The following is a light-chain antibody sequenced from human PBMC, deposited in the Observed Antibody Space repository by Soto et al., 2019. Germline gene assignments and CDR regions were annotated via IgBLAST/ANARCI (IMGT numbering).Light chain of an antibody. CDR3: QQYRT. CDR2: DAF. J-gene: IGKJ1*01. V-gene: IGKV3-11*01. Sequence: IVLTQSPGTLSLSPGERATLSCRASQSVSSYLAWYQQKPGQAPRLLIYDAFNRATGIPARFSGSGSGTDFTLTISRLEPEDFAVYYCQQYRTFGQGTKVDIK. CDR1: QSVSSY.